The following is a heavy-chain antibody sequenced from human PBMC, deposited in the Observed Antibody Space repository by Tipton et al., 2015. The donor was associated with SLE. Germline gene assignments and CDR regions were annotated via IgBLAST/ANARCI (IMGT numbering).Heavy chain of an antibody. Sequence: TLSLTCTVSGDSISSSNYYWGWIRQPPGKGLEWIGSIYYSGSTYYNPSLKSRVTISVDTSKNQFSLKLSSVTAADTAVYYCARDNEYSGSSANYWGQGTQVTVSS. D-gene: IGHD5-12*01. CDR2: IYYSGST. V-gene: IGHV4-39*02. CDR1: GDSISSSNYY. CDR3: ARDNEYSGSSANY. J-gene: IGHJ4*02.